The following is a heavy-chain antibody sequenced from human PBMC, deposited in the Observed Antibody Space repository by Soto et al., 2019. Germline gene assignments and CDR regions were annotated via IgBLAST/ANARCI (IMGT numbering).Heavy chain of an antibody. D-gene: IGHD2-2*03. CDR2: INPSGGST. J-gene: IGHJ4*02. V-gene: IGHV1-46*01. CDR3: ARWALDIVVVPAATKGYFDY. Sequence: ASVKVSCKASGYTFTSYYMHWVRQAPGQGLEWMGIINPSGGSTSYAQKFQGRVTMTRDTSTSTVYMELSSLRSEDTAVYYCARWALDIVVVPAATKGYFDYWGQGTLVTVSS. CDR1: GYTFTSYY.